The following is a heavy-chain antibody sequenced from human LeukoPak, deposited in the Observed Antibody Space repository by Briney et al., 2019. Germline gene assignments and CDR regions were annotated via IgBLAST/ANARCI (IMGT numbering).Heavy chain of an antibody. Sequence: GGSLRLSCTASGFTVSDNYMSWVRQAPGKGLEWVSTVYSGGLTYYADPVKGRFTISRDNSKNTLYLQMSSLRAEDTAVYYCVRDRWPGLGDFWGQGTTVTVSS. V-gene: IGHV3-66*01. CDR2: VYSGGLT. J-gene: IGHJ6*02. CDR3: VRDRWPGLGDF. CDR1: GFTVSDNY. D-gene: IGHD6-19*01.